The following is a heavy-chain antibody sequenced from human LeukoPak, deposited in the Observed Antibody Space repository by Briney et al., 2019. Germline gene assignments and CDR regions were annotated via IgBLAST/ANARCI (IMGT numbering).Heavy chain of an antibody. V-gene: IGHV3-7*01. CDR1: GFTFSTYW. CDR3: AKESAGMIVSY. J-gene: IGHJ4*02. Sequence: GGSLRLSCAASGFTFSTYWMTWVRQAPGKGLEWVANIKQDGSEKYYVDSVKGRFTISRDNAKNTLYLQMNSLRAEDTAVYYCAKESAGMIVSYWGQGTLVTVSS. CDR2: IKQDGSEK. D-gene: IGHD3-22*01.